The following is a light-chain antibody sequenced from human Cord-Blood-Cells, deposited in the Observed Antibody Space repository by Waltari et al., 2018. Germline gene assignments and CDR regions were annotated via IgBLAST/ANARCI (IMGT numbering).Light chain of an antibody. V-gene: IGLV1-47*01. J-gene: IGLJ3*02. Sequence: QSVLTQPPSASGTPGQRVTISCSGSSSNIGSNYVYWYQQLPGTAPNLLIYRNNRRPSGVPDRFSCAKSGTSASLAIGGLRSEDEADYYCAAWDDSLSGYVFGGGTKLTVL. CDR2: RNN. CDR3: AAWDDSLSGYV. CDR1: SSNIGSNY.